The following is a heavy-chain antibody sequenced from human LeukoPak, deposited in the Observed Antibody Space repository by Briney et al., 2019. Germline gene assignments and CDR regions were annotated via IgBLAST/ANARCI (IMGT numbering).Heavy chain of an antibody. CDR1: GFSVSNNY. V-gene: IGHV3-53*01. Sequence: PGGSLRLSCAASGFSVSNNYMSWVRQAPGQGLEWVSAIYTGGSTHYADSVKGRFIISRDNSKNTVYLQMNSLRADDTAVYFCARRAGALYYYDTSGPFDHWGRGTLVTVSS. D-gene: IGHD3-22*01. CDR3: ARRAGALYYYDTSGPFDH. CDR2: IYTGGST. J-gene: IGHJ4*02.